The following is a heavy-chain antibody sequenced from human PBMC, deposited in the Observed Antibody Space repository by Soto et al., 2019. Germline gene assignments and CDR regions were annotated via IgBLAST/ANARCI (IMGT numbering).Heavy chain of an antibody. J-gene: IGHJ6*02. CDR3: ARDRWSYSSSWYYYYGMDV. D-gene: IGHD6-13*01. Sequence: ASVKVSCKASGYTFTSYAMHWVRQAPGQRLEWMGWINAGNGNTKYSQKFQGRVTITRDTSASTAYMELSSLRSEDTAVYYCARDRWSYSSSWYYYYGMDVWGQGTTVTVLL. CDR1: GYTFTSYA. CDR2: INAGNGNT. V-gene: IGHV1-3*01.